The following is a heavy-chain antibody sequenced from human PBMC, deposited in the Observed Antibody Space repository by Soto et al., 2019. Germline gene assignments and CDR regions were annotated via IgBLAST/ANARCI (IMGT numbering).Heavy chain of an antibody. D-gene: IGHD6-19*01. Sequence: GGSLRLSCAASGFTFSSYWMSWVRQAPGKGLEWVANIKQDGSEKYYVDSVKGRFTISRDNAKNSLYLQMNSLRAEDTAVYYCARDAGQWLALYYFDYWGQGTXVTVSS. V-gene: IGHV3-7*01. CDR1: GFTFSSYW. CDR3: ARDAGQWLALYYFDY. J-gene: IGHJ4*02. CDR2: IKQDGSEK.